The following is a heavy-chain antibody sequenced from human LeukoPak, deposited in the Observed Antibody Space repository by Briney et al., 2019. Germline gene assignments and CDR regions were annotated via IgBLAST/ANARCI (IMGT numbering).Heavy chain of an antibody. CDR1: GFTFSSYA. V-gene: IGHV3-23*01. Sequence: QSGGSLRLSCAASGFTFSSYAISWVRQAPGKGLEWVSGISDSGDTTYYADSVKGRFTIFRDNSKNTLYLQMNSLRAEDTAVYYCAKEDKYGTYRYNLFDYWGQGTLVTVSS. J-gene: IGHJ4*02. CDR2: ISDSGDTT. CDR3: AKEDKYGTYRYNLFDY. D-gene: IGHD3-16*02.